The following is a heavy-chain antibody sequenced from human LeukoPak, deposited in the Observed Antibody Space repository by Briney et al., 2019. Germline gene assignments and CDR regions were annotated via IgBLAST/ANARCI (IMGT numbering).Heavy chain of an antibody. D-gene: IGHD4-23*01. V-gene: IGHV3-53*01. Sequence: GGSLRLSCAASEFPVSSNYMTWVRQAPGKGLEWVSVIYSGGSTYYADSVKGRFTISRDDSKNTLYLQMNSLRAEDTAVYYCARDYGGSSPFDYWGQGTLVTVSS. CDR1: EFPVSSNY. J-gene: IGHJ4*02. CDR3: ARDYGGSSPFDY. CDR2: IYSGGST.